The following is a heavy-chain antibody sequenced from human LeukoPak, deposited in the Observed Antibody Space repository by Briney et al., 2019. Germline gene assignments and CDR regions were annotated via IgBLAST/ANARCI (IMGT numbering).Heavy chain of an antibody. J-gene: IGHJ4*02. V-gene: IGHV6-1*01. D-gene: IGHD3-10*01. Sequence: SQTLSLTCAISGDSVSSNSAAWNWIRQSPSRGLEWLGRTYYRSKWYNDYAVSVKSRITINSDTSKNQFSLQLSSVTPEDTAVYYCARDHSSGRNNLEHLDYWGQGTLVTASS. CDR1: GDSVSSNSAA. CDR3: ARDHSSGRNNLEHLDY. CDR2: TYYRSKWYN.